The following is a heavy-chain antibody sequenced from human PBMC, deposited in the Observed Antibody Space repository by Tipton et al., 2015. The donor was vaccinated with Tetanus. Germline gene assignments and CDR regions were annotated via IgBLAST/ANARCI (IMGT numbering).Heavy chain of an antibody. J-gene: IGHJ5*02. D-gene: IGHD1-1*01. CDR1: GGSISSGTFH. CDR3: ATTAVNWFDP. V-gene: IGHV4-39*01. CDR2: IYSYSGST. Sequence: GLVKPSETLSLTCTVSGGSISSGTFHWNWIRQPPGKGLEWIGSIYSYSGSTFQNPSLESRVTISLDTSKNQFSLKLRSVTAADTAVYHCATTAVNWFDPWGQGTLVTVSS.